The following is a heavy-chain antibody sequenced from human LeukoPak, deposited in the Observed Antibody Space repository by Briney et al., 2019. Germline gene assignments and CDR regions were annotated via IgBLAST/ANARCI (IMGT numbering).Heavy chain of an antibody. CDR3: ARDGYNLQLDY. J-gene: IGHJ4*02. V-gene: IGHV3-74*01. CDR2: INSDGSST. CDR1: GFTFSSYW. D-gene: IGHD5-24*01. Sequence: PGGSLRLSCAASGFTFSSYWMHWVRQAPGKGVEWVSRINSDGSSTSYADSVKGRFTISRDNAKNTLYLQMNSLRAEDTAVYYCARDGYNLQLDYWGQGTLVTVSS.